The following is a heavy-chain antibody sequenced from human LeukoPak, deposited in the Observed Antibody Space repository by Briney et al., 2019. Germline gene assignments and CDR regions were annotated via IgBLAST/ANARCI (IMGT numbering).Heavy chain of an antibody. V-gene: IGHV3-53*01. CDR2: LYSNGNR. J-gene: IGHJ4*02. D-gene: IGHD2-2*02. Sequence: QSGGSLRLSCAASGFTVSRNYMGWVRQAPGKGLEWVSVLYSNGNRHYADSVQGRFTISRDNSKNTLDLQMNSLRAEDTAVYYCARDARRGVPAAINYWGQGTLVTVSS. CDR3: ARDARRGVPAAINY. CDR1: GFTVSRNY.